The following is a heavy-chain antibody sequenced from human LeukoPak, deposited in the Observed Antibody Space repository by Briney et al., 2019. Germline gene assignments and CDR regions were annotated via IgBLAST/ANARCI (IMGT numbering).Heavy chain of an antibody. Sequence: GGSLRLSCAASGFTFSSYSMNWVRQAPGKGLEWVSSISSSSSYIYYADSVKGRFTISRDNAKNSLYLQMNSLRAEDTAVYYCARPSTALHGAGSGGFDYWGQGNLVTVSS. J-gene: IGHJ4*02. D-gene: IGHD3-10*01. V-gene: IGHV3-21*01. CDR1: GFTFSSYS. CDR3: ARPSTALHGAGSGGFDY. CDR2: ISSSSSYI.